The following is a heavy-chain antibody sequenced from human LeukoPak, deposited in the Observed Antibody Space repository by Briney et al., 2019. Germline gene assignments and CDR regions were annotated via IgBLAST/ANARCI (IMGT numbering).Heavy chain of an antibody. D-gene: IGHD2-15*01. Sequence: PSETLSLTCTVSGGSISSRPFSWGWIRQPPGKGLEWIGSIYYSGSTYYNPSLKSRVTISVDTSKNQFSLRLNSVTAADTAVYYCARGWRHDYWGQGTLVTVSS. CDR2: IYYSGST. CDR3: ARGWRHDY. CDR1: GGSISSRPFS. J-gene: IGHJ4*02. V-gene: IGHV4-39*01.